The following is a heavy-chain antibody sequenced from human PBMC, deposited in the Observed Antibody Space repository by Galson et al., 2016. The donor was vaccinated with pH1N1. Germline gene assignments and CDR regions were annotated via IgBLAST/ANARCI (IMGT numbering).Heavy chain of an antibody. D-gene: IGHD1-26*01. CDR2: ITSNSFYI. V-gene: IGHV3-21*01. CDR3: ARDPGRPRLYYMDV. Sequence: LRLSCAASGFTFTAYSMHWVRQAPGKGLEWVSSITSNSFYIYFADSVKGRFSISRDNAKNSLYLHMNSLRAEDTAVYYCARDPGRPRLYYMDVWGKGTTVTVSS. CDR1: GFTFTAYS. J-gene: IGHJ6*03.